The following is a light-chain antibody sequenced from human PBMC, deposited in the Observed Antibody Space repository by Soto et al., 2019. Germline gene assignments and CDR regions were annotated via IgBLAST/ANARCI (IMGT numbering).Light chain of an antibody. Sequence: QSVLTQPASVSGSPGQSITISCTGTSSDVGGYNYVSWYQQHPGKAPKLIIYEVSNRPSGVSNRFSGSKSGNTASLTISGLQAQDEAAYYCSSYTSSSYYVSGNGTKVTVL. J-gene: IGLJ1*01. V-gene: IGLV2-14*01. CDR2: EVS. CDR3: SSYTSSSYYV. CDR1: SSDVGGYNY.